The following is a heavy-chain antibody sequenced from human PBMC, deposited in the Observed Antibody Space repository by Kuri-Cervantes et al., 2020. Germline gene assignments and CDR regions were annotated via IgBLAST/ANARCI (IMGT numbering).Heavy chain of an antibody. J-gene: IGHJ4*02. CDR3: ARFGSGGFGELYY. D-gene: IGHD3-10*01. CDR1: GYTFTGYY. Sequence: ASVKVSCKASGYTFTGYYMHWVRQAPGQGLEWMGWISAYNGNTNYAQKLQGRVTMTTDTSTSTVYMELRSLRSDDTAVYYCARFGSGGFGELYYWGQGTLVTVSS. V-gene: IGHV1-18*04. CDR2: ISAYNGNT.